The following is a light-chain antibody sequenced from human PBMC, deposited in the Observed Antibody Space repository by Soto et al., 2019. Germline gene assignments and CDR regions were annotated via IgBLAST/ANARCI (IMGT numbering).Light chain of an antibody. CDR2: GTS. J-gene: IGKJ1*01. CDR1: QTVGRSY. Sequence: EIVLTQSPGIMYLSPGERATLSCRASQTVGRSYLALYQQKPGQAPRLLIFGTSTRATGIPDRFSGGGSGTDFTLTISRLDPEDYAVYFCQQYDSIPPWTFGQGTKVDI. V-gene: IGKV3-20*01. CDR3: QQYDSIPPWT.